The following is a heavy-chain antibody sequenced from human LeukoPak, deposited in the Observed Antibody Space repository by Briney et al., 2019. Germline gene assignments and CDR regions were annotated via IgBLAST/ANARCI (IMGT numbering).Heavy chain of an antibody. CDR2: ISAYNGNT. D-gene: IGHD6-13*01. CDR1: GYTLTSYG. J-gene: IGHJ4*02. V-gene: IGHV1-18*01. Sequence: ASVKVSCKASGYTLTSYGISWVRQAPGQGLEWMGWISAYNGNTNYAQKLQGRVTMTTDTSTSTAYMELRSLRSDDTAVYYCARTRSSSWYVPYYFDYWGQGTLVTVSS. CDR3: ARTRSSSWYVPYYFDY.